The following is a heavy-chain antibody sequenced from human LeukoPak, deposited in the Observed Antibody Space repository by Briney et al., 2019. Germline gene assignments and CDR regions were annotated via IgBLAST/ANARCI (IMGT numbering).Heavy chain of an antibody. J-gene: IGHJ5*02. Sequence: PSETLSLTCTVSGGSISSSSYYWGWIRQPPGKGLEWIGSIYYSGSTYYNPSLKSRVTISIDTSKNQFSLKLSSVTAADTAVYYCAREGVAGVNILTGYLMRWFDPWGQGTLVTVSS. D-gene: IGHD3-9*01. CDR2: IYYSGST. CDR3: AREGVAGVNILTGYLMRWFDP. V-gene: IGHV4-39*07. CDR1: GGSISSSSYY.